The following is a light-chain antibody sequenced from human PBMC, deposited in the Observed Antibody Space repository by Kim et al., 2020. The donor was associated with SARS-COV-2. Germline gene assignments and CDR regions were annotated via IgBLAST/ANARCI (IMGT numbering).Light chain of an antibody. CDR2: RNN. J-gene: IGLJ3*02. Sequence: QTATLTCTGNSKNIGNQGAAWLQQHQGHPPKLLSYRNNNRPSGISERLSASRSGNTASLTITGLQPEDEADYYCSAWDSSLSAWVFGGGTQLTVL. CDR3: SAWDSSLSAWV. V-gene: IGLV10-54*01. CDR1: SKNIGNQG.